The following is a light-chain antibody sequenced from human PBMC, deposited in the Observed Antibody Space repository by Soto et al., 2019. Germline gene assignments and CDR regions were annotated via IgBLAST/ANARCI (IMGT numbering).Light chain of an antibody. CDR2: EDN. CDR3: QSYDSTIVV. CDR1: SGSIASNY. Sequence: FLLTQPHSVSESPGKTVTISCTRSSGSIASNYVQWYHQRPGSAPTTVIYEDNQRPSGVPDRFSGSIDSSSNSASLTISGLKTEDEADYYCQSYDSTIVVFGGGTKLTVL. V-gene: IGLV6-57*04. J-gene: IGLJ2*01.